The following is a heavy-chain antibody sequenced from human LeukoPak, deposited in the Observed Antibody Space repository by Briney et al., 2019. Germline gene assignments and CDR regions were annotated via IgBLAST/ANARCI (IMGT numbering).Heavy chain of an antibody. D-gene: IGHD3-10*01. J-gene: IGHJ4*02. CDR1: GYTFTGYY. CDR3: ARDTSITMVRGVITYDFDY. CDR2: ISYDGGNK. Sequence: SCKASGYTFTGYYMHWVRQAPGKGLEWVAVISYDGGNKYYADSVKGRFTISRDNSKNTLYLQMNSLRAEDTAVYYCARDTSITMVRGVITYDFDYWGQGTLVTVSS. V-gene: IGHV3-30-3*01.